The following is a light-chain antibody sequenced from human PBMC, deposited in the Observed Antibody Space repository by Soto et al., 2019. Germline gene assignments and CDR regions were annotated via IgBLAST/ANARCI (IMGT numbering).Light chain of an antibody. J-gene: IGKJ1*01. CDR1: QSINAH. CDR2: GAS. Sequence: EVVMTQCPATLSVSPGERVTLSCRASQSINAHLAWYQQKPGQAPRLLIHGASTRATGIPARFSGSGFGTWFIHTISSLQAEDFAIYYCQQYNTWLWTFGQGTKVEI. CDR3: QQYNTWLWT. V-gene: IGKV3-15*01.